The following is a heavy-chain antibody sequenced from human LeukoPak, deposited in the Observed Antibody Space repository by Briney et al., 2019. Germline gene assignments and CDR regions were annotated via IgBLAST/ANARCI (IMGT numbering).Heavy chain of an antibody. Sequence: PSETLSLTCAAYGGSFSGYYWSWIRQPPGKGLEWIGEINHSGSTNYNPSLKSRVAISVDTSKNQFSLKLSSVTAADTAVYYCARGKGTNWGQGTLVTVSS. CDR3: ARGKGTN. D-gene: IGHD1-14*01. CDR2: INHSGST. V-gene: IGHV4-34*01. CDR1: GGSFSGYY. J-gene: IGHJ4*02.